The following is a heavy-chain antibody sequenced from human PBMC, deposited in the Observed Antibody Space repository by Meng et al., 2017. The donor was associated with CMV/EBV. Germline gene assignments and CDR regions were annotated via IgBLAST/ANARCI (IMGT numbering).Heavy chain of an antibody. CDR1: GFTVSCNY. V-gene: IGHV3-53*01. Sequence: SCPASGFTVSCNYMGWGRQAPGKGLEWVSVIYSGGSTYYADSVKGRFTISRDNSKNTLYLQMNSLRAEDTAVYYCARDRAASYYLDYWGQGTLVTVSS. J-gene: IGHJ4*02. D-gene: IGHD6-13*01. CDR3: ARDRAASYYLDY. CDR2: IYSGGST.